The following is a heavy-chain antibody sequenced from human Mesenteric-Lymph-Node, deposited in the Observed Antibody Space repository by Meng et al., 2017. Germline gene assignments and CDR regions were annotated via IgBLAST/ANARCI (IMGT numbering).Heavy chain of an antibody. CDR3: GRDQGRELINH. CDR2: MDYRGST. Sequence: HLQASGPGLVKPALNLSLTCAISGDSISSGEYFWSWFRQPPGKGLEWIGKMDYRGSTFYNPSLKSRVTISVDTSKNQFSLKLSSVTAADTAVYYCGRDQGRELINHWGQGTLVTVSS. CDR1: GDSISSGEYF. J-gene: IGHJ4*02. V-gene: IGHV4-30-4*01. D-gene: IGHD1-7*01.